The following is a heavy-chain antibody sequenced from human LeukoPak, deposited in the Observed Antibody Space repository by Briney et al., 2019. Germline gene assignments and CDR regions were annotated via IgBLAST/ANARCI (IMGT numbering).Heavy chain of an antibody. V-gene: IGHV3-30*04. CDR1: GFTFSSYA. J-gene: IGHJ6*04. CDR3: ARDLGYSYGTPYFYYGMDV. Sequence: QSGRSLRLSCAASGFTFSSYAMHRVRQAPGKGLEGVAVISHDGSNKYYADFVKGRFTISRDNSKNTLDLQMNSLRAEDTAVYYCARDLGYSYGTPYFYYGMDVWGKGTTVTVSS. D-gene: IGHD5-18*01. CDR2: ISHDGSNK.